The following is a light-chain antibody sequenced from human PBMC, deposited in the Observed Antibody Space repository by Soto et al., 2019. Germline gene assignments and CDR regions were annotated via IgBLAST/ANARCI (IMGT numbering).Light chain of an antibody. J-gene: IGKJ2*01. CDR3: HQYSEWPHT. CDR2: GAS. CDR1: QSFTSN. V-gene: IGKV3D-15*01. Sequence: EIVMTQSPATLSVSPGERATLSCSASQSFTSNLAWYQQKPGQAPRLLIHGASVRATGIPARFSGSGSGTEFSLTISSLQSEDFAIYYCHQYSEWPHTFGQGTTLEIK.